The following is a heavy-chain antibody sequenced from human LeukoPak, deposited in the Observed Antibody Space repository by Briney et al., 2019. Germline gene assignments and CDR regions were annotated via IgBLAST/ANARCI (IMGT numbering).Heavy chain of an antibody. D-gene: IGHD3-22*01. CDR1: GGSFSGYY. Sequence: PSETLSLTCAVYGGSFSGYYWSWIRQPPGKGLEWIGEINHSGSTNYNPSLKSRVTISVDTSKNQFSLKLSSVTAADTAVYYCARGKKYYYDSSGYLFDYWGQGTLVTVSS. CDR2: INHSGST. CDR3: ARGKKYYYDSSGYLFDY. V-gene: IGHV4-34*01. J-gene: IGHJ4*02.